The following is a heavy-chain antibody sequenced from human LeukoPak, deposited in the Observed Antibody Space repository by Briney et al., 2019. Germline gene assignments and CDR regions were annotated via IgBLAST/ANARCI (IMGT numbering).Heavy chain of an antibody. CDR3: AKAVGYSYDLDAFDI. CDR2: VCGSGGST. V-gene: IGHV3-23*01. J-gene: IGHJ3*02. CDR1: GFTFSSYA. D-gene: IGHD5-18*01. Sequence: GGPLRLSCAASGFTFSSYAMSWVREAPGKGLGWVSAVCGSGGSTYYAGSVRGGFTISTDNSKNTLYLQINSLRAEDTAVYYCAKAVGYSYDLDAFDIWGQGTMVTASS.